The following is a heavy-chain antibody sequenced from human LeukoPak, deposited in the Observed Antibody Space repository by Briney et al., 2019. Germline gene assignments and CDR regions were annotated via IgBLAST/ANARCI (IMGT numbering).Heavy chain of an antibody. CDR3: ARGLLSDFWSGYYTGAYYYGMDV. V-gene: IGHV3-64*01. J-gene: IGHJ6*02. D-gene: IGHD3-3*01. CDR2: ISSNGGST. Sequence: GGSLRLSCAASGFTFSSYAMHWVRQAPGKGLEYVSAISSNGGSTYYANSVKGRFTISRDNSKNTLYLQMGSLRAEDMAVYYCARGLLSDFWSGYYTGAYYYGMDVWGQGTTVTVSS. CDR1: GFTFSSYA.